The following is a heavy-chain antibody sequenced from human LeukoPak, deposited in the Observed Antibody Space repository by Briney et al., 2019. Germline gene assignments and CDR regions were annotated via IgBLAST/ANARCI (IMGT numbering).Heavy chain of an antibody. J-gene: IGHJ4*02. V-gene: IGHV4-59*01. CDR1: GGAITTYY. CDR3: ARRGYYDSSGLDY. D-gene: IGHD3-22*01. CDR2: IFYSGGT. Sequence: ETLSLTCTVSGGAITTYYWGWIRQPPGKGLEWIGYIFYSGGTNYNPSLRGRVFISRDTSKNQFSLKLSSVTPADTAIYYCARRGYYDSSGLDYWGQGTLVAVSS.